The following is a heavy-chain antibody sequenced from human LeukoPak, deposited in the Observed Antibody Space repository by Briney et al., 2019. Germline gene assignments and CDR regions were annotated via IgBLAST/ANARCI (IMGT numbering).Heavy chain of an antibody. V-gene: IGHV3-21*01. CDR3: ARDRSYSSSWYVEGFDY. J-gene: IGHJ4*02. CDR1: GFTFSSYS. D-gene: IGHD6-13*01. Sequence: GGSLTLSCAASGFTFSSYSMNWVRQAPGKGLEGVSSISSSSSYIYYADSVKGRFTISRDNAKNSLYLQMNSLRAEDTAVYYCARDRSYSSSWYVEGFDYWGQGTLVTVSS. CDR2: ISSSSSYI.